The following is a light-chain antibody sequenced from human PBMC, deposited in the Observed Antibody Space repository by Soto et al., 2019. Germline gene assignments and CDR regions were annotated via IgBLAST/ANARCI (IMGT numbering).Light chain of an antibody. J-gene: IGKJ4*01. CDR1: QGISNY. Sequence: DIQMTQSPSSLSASVGDRVTITCRARQGISNYLAWYQQKPGKVPKLLIYAASTLDSGVPSRFSGSGSGTDFTLTISSLQPEDVATYYCQKYNSAPLTFGGGTKVEIK. CDR3: QKYNSAPLT. V-gene: IGKV1-27*01. CDR2: AAS.